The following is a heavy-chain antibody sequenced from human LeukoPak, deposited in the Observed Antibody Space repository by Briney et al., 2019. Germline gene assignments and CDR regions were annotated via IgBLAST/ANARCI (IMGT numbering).Heavy chain of an antibody. CDR1: GFTFSSYW. CDR3: ARKQYCSSTSCYIAEYFQH. Sequence: GGSLRLSCAASGFTFSSYWMSRVRQAPGKGLEWVANIKQDGSEKYYVDSVKGRFTISRDNAKNSLYLQMNSLRAEDTAVYYCARKQYCSSTSCYIAEYFQHWGQGTLVTVSS. CDR2: IKQDGSEK. D-gene: IGHD2-2*02. J-gene: IGHJ1*01. V-gene: IGHV3-7*03.